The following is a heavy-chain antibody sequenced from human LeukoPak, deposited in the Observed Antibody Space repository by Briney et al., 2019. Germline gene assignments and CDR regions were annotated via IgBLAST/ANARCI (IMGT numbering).Heavy chain of an antibody. J-gene: IGHJ3*02. CDR2: IYYSRST. CDR1: GGSISSSSYY. V-gene: IGHV4-39*01. Sequence: SETLSLTCTVSGGSISSSSYYWGWIRQPPGKGLEWLGSIYYSRSTYYNPSLKSRVTISVDTSKNQFSLKLSSVTAAATAVYYCATHPVTSGLVDAFDIWGQGTMVTVSS. CDR3: ATHPVTSGLVDAFDI. D-gene: IGHD4-17*01.